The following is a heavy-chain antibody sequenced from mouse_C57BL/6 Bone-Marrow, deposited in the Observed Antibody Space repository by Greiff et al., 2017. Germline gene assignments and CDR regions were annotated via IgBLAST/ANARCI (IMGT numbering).Heavy chain of an antibody. J-gene: IGHJ2*01. V-gene: IGHV1-81*01. CDR1: GYTFTSYG. CDR3: ARWSYYGNWLFDY. Sequence: VQLQQSGAELARPGASVKLSCKASGYTFTSYGMRWVKQRTGQGLEWIGEIDPSSGYTYYNEKFKGKATLTADKSSSTAYMELRSLTSEDSAVYFCARWSYYGNWLFDYWGQGTPLTVSA. D-gene: IGHD2-1*01. CDR2: IDPSSGYT.